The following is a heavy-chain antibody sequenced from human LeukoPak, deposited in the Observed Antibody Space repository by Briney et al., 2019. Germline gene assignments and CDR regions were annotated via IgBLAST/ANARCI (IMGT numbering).Heavy chain of an antibody. D-gene: IGHD1-26*01. V-gene: IGHV4-4*02. CDR1: GDSLNTNTW. CDR2: INYSGRT. J-gene: IGHJ4*02. CDR3: ARDIDDVGALLDF. Sequence: SETLSLTCAVSGDSLNTNTWWSWVRQPPGKGLEWTGSINYSGRTYYNPSLKSRLTMSVDTAKRQFSLKLISVTAADTALYYCARDIDDVGALLDFWGQGTLVTVSS.